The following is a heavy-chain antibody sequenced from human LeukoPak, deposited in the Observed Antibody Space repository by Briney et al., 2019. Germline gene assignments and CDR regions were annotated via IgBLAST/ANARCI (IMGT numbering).Heavy chain of an antibody. CDR1: GGSFSGYC. CDR2: INHSGIT. CDR3: SRGLSDVY. Sequence: SETLSLTCGVYGGSFSGYCWTWIRQPPGKGLEWIGEINHSGITNYNPSLKSRVTISIDTSKSQFSLKLNSVTAADTAVYYCSRGLSDVYWGQGTLVTVSS. V-gene: IGHV4-34*01. J-gene: IGHJ4*02.